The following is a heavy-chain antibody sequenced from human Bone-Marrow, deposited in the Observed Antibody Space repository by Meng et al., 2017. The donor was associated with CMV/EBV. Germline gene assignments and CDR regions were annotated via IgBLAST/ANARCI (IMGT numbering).Heavy chain of an antibody. CDR1: GGSISSSSYY. CDR3: ARQDKLRYFDWLPYYYYGMDV. Sequence: SETLSLTCTVSGGSISSSSYYWGWIRQPPGKGLEWIGSIYYSGSTYYNPSLKSRVTISVDTSKNQLSLKLSSVTTADTAVYYCARQDKLRYFDWLPYYYYGMDVWGQGTTVTVSS. CDR2: IYYSGST. J-gene: IGHJ6*02. D-gene: IGHD3-9*01. V-gene: IGHV4-39*01.